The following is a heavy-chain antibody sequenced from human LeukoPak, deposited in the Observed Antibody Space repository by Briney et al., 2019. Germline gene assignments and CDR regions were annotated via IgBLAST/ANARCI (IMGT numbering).Heavy chain of an antibody. V-gene: IGHV4-34*01. CDR3: ARAPFRGATTFV. CDR2: INHSGST. Sequence: PSETLSLTCAVYGGSFSGYYWSWIRQPPGKGLEWIGEINHSGSTNYNPSLKSRVTISVDTSKNQFSLKLSSVTAADTAVYYCARAPFRGATTFVWGQGTLVTVSS. CDR1: GGSFSGYY. D-gene: IGHD1-26*01. J-gene: IGHJ4*02.